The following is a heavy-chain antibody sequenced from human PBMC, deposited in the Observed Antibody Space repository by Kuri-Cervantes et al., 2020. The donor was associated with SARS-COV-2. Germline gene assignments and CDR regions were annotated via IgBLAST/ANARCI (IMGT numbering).Heavy chain of an antibody. V-gene: IGHV3-11*04. Sequence: GESLKISCAASGFTFSDYYMSWIRQAPGKGLEWVSYISGSGSTIYYADSVKGRFTISRDNAKNSLYLQMSNLRADDTAVYYCAREREVSGDFWGQGTLVTVSS. CDR2: ISGSGSTI. CDR3: AREREVSGDF. D-gene: IGHD1-14*01. J-gene: IGHJ4*02. CDR1: GFTFSDYY.